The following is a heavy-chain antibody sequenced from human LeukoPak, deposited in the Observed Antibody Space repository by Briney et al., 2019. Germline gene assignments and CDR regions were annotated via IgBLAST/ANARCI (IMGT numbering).Heavy chain of an antibody. CDR1: GGSIRSYY. CDR2: IYYSGNT. V-gene: IGHV4-59*01. Sequence: PSETLSLTCTVSGGSIRSYYWSWIRQPPGKGLEWIGYIYYSGNTNYNPSLKSRLTISIDTSKNQFSLKLSSVTAADTAVYYCARDDGGGADDYWGQGTLVTVSS. D-gene: IGHD3-16*01. CDR3: ARDDGGGADDY. J-gene: IGHJ4*02.